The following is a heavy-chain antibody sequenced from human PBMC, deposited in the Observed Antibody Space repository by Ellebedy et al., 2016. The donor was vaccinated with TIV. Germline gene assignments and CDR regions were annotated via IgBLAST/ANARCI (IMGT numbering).Heavy chain of an antibody. J-gene: IGHJ3*02. Sequence: PGGSLRLSCAASGFTFSSYWMSWVRQAPGKGLEWVSAISGSGGSTYYADSVKGRFTISRDNSKNTLYLQMNSLRAEDTAVYYCAKDPVIAAAGTDAFDIWGQGTMVTVSS. CDR2: ISGSGGST. CDR1: GFTFSSYW. D-gene: IGHD6-13*01. CDR3: AKDPVIAAAGTDAFDI. V-gene: IGHV3-23*01.